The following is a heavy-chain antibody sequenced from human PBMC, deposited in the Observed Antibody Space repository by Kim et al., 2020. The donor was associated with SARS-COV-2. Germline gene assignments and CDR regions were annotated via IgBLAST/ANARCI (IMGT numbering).Heavy chain of an antibody. CDR1: GFTFSSYG. CDR3: AKDSPGWFGELSY. Sequence: GGSLRLSCAASGFTFSSYGMHWVRQAPGKGLEWVAVIWYDGSNKYYADSVKGRFTISRHNSKNTLYLQMNSLRAEDTAVYYCAKDSPGWFGELSYWGQGTLVTVSS. CDR2: IWYDGSNK. D-gene: IGHD3-10*01. V-gene: IGHV3-33*06. J-gene: IGHJ4*02.